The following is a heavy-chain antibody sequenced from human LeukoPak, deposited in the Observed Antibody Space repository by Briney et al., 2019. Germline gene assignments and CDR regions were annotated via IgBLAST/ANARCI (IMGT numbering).Heavy chain of an antibody. CDR3: ARVGTAGNYFDY. D-gene: IGHD1-1*01. CDR2: IYYSGST. Sequence: SETLSLTCTVSGGSISSGGYYWSWIRQHPGKGVEWIGYIYYSGSTYYNPSLKSRVTISVDTSKNQFSLKLSSVTAADTAVYYCARVGTAGNYFDYWGQGTLVTVSS. CDR1: GGSISSGGYY. V-gene: IGHV4-31*03. J-gene: IGHJ4*02.